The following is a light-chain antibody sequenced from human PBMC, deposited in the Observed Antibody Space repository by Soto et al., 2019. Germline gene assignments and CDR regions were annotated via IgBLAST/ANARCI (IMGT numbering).Light chain of an antibody. CDR3: QKYDSAPRALT. J-gene: IGKJ4*01. V-gene: IGKV1-27*01. CDR2: AAS. Sequence: DIPMTQSPSSLSASVGDRVTITCRASQGISNYLAWYQQKAGKVPKLLIYAASTLQSGVPSRFSGSGSGTDFTLTISSLQPEDVATYYCQKYDSAPRALTFGGGTKVEIK. CDR1: QGISNY.